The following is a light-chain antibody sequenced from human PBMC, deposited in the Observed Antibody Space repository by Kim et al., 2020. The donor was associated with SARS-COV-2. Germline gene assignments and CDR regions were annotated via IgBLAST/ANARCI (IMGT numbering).Light chain of an antibody. Sequence: SSELTQDPAVSVALGQTVRITCQGDSLRSYYATWYQQKPRQAPLLVIFGRNNRPSGIPDRFSGSTSGNTASLTTSGAQAEDEADFYCQSRDSGGNVVFGGGTKLTIL. V-gene: IGLV3-19*01. CDR1: SLRSYY. CDR3: QSRDSGGNVV. J-gene: IGLJ2*01. CDR2: GRN.